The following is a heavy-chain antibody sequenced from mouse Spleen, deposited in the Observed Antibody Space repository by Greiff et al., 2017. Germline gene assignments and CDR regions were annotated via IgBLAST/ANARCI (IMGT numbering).Heavy chain of an antibody. CDR2: IYPRSGNT. CDR1: GYTFTSYG. D-gene: IGHD2-4*01. J-gene: IGHJ3*01. Sequence: VQLVESGAELARPGASVKLSCKASGYTFTSYGISWVKQRTGQGLEWIGEIYPRSGNTYYNEKFKGKATLTADKSSSTAYMELRSLTSEDSAVYFCARGGRYDYDGAWFAYWGQGTLVTVSA. V-gene: IGHV1-81*01. CDR3: ARGGRYDYDGAWFAY.